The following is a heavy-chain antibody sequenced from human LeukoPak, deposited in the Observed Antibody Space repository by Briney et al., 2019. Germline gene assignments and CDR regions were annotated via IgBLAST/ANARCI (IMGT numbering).Heavy chain of an antibody. V-gene: IGHV1-3*01. Sequence: ASVKVSCKASGYTFIDYTMHWLRQAPGQRLDWMGWINGGSGNTKYSPEFQGRVTITRDTSASTGYMELSSLRSEDTAVYYCANPRYDSSGYYYVDWGQGTLVTVSS. CDR2: INGGSGNT. CDR1: GYTFIDYT. CDR3: ANPRYDSSGYYYVD. J-gene: IGHJ4*02. D-gene: IGHD3-22*01.